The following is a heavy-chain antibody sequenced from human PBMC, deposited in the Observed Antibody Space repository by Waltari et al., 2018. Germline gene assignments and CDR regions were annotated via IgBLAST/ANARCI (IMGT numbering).Heavy chain of an antibody. CDR2: IGWNSGNI. J-gene: IGHJ3*01. CDR3: ARDFAGSPTGAFDV. D-gene: IGHD1-26*01. Sequence: QLVESGGDWVQPGGSLRLSCVASGCTFDEFAIHWVRQVPGKGLEWVSGIGWNSGNIAYGDFVKGRFIISRDNAKNSLYLQMNSLRREDTALYYCARDFAGSPTGAFDVWGQGTMVTVSS. V-gene: IGHV3-9*01. CDR1: GCTFDEFA.